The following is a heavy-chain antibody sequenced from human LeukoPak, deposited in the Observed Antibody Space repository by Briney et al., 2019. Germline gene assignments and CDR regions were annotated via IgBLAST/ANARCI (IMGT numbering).Heavy chain of an antibody. CDR2: TYYRSKWYN. CDR1: GDSIYDHSAA. V-gene: IGHV6-1*01. D-gene: IGHD1-26*01. Sequence: SQTLSLTCAICGDSIYDHSAAWNWIRQSPSRGLEWLGRTYYRSKWYNDYAVSVKSRITINPDTSKNQFSLQLNSVTPEDTAVYHCARVVGAKTGQICYWGHGTLVTVSS. CDR3: ARVVGAKTGQICY. J-gene: IGHJ4*01.